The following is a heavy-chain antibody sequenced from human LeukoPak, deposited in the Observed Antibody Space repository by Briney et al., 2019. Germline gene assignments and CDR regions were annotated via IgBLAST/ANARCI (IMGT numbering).Heavy chain of an antibody. Sequence: SETLSLTCSVSGDSFTGCYWTWVRQPPGKGLEWIGYVYYSGSETDSNPSLKSRVTMSVDSSKNQFSLKLNSVSAADTAVYYCARQMTTLTMGRTFDKWGQGTTVIVSS. J-gene: IGHJ3*02. D-gene: IGHD4-17*01. V-gene: IGHV4-59*13. CDR3: ARQMTTLTMGRTFDK. CDR1: GDSFTGCY. CDR2: VYYSGSET.